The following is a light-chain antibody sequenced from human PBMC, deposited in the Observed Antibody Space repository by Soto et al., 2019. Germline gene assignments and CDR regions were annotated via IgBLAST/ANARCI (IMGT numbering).Light chain of an antibody. Sequence: QSALTQPASVSGSPGQSITISCTGTSSDVGGYNSVSWYRQDPGKAPKLMIYDVTNRPSGVSNRFSGSKSGNTASLTISGLQAEDEADYYCSSFKSSITYVFGTGTKVTLL. CDR3: SSFKSSITYV. CDR2: DVT. J-gene: IGLJ1*01. CDR1: SSDVGGYNS. V-gene: IGLV2-14*01.